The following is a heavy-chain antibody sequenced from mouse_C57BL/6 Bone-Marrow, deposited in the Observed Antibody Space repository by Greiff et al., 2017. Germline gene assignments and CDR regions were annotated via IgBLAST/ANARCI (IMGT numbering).Heavy chain of an antibody. Sequence: EVQRVESGPGLVKPSQSLSLTCSVTGYSITSGYYWNWIRQFPGNILEWMGYISYDGSNNYNPSLKNRISITHDTSKNQFFLKLNSVTTEDTATYYCARITTLVAPYWVDYWGQGTTLTVSS. J-gene: IGHJ2*01. CDR3: ARITTLVAPYWVDY. V-gene: IGHV3-6*01. D-gene: IGHD1-1*01. CDR2: ISYDGSN. CDR1: GYSITSGYY.